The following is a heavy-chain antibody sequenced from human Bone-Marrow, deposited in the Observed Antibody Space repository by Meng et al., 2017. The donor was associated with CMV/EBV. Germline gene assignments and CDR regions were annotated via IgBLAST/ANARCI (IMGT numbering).Heavy chain of an antibody. J-gene: IGHJ6*02. Sequence: GGSLRLSCAASGFTFSSYSMNWVRQAPGKGLEWVAFIRYDGSNKYYADSVKGRFTISRDNSKNTLYLQMNSLKAEDTAVYYCAKDDYDILTGYGINGMDVWGRGTTVTVSS. CDR1: GFTFSSYS. CDR2: IRYDGSNK. D-gene: IGHD3-9*01. CDR3: AKDDYDILTGYGINGMDV. V-gene: IGHV3-30*02.